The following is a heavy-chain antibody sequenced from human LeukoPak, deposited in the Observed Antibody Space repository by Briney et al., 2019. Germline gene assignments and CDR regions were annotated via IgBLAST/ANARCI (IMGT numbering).Heavy chain of an antibody. CDR2: ISSSSTI. J-gene: IGHJ4*02. V-gene: IGHV3-48*04. CDR3: AREPRGYCSGGSCYTFDY. Sequence: GGSLRLSCAASGFTFSSYSMNWVRQAPGKGLEWVSYISSSSTIYYADPVKGGFTISRDNAKNSLYLQMNSLRAEDTAVYYCAREPRGYCSGGSCYTFDYWGQGTLVTVSS. CDR1: GFTFSSYS. D-gene: IGHD2-15*01.